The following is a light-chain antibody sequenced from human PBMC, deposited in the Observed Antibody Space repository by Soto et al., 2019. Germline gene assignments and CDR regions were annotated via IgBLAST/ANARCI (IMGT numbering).Light chain of an antibody. Sequence: EIVLTQSPATLSVSPGERATLSCRASQTVSSYLAWYQQKPGQAPRLLIYDASNRATGIPARFSGSGSGTDCTLSISSLEPEDVAVYYCQQRSNWPPTLGQGTRLEIK. CDR2: DAS. V-gene: IGKV3-11*01. CDR3: QQRSNWPPT. CDR1: QTVSSY. J-gene: IGKJ5*01.